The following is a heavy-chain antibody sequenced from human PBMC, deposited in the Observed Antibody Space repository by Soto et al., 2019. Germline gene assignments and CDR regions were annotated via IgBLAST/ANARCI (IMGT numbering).Heavy chain of an antibody. J-gene: IGHJ4*02. V-gene: IGHV4-59*01. D-gene: IGHD5-18*01. Sequence: QVRLQESGPGLVKPSETLSLICSVSSDSINSYYWSWVRQPPGKGLEWLGCLLYTGTANYNPSLKGRISSSGDASKSQFSLKLTSVTAADTAVYYWARVSGFEYGYPQQFDSWGQGSLVTVSS. CDR2: LLYTGTA. CDR1: SDSINSYY. CDR3: ARVSGFEYGYPQQFDS.